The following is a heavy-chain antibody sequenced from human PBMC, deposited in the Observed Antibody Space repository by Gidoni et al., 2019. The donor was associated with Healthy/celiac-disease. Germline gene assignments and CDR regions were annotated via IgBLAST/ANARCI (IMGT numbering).Heavy chain of an antibody. Sequence: QLQLQESGPGLVKPSATLSLTCTVSGGSISSSSYYWGWIRQPPGKGLEWIGSIYYSGSTYYNPSLKSRVTISVDTSKNQFSLKLSSVTAADTAVYYCARHEGYSSSWYIDYWGQGTLVTVSS. J-gene: IGHJ4*02. CDR1: GGSISSSSYY. CDR2: IYYSGST. V-gene: IGHV4-39*01. D-gene: IGHD6-13*01. CDR3: ARHEGYSSSWYIDY.